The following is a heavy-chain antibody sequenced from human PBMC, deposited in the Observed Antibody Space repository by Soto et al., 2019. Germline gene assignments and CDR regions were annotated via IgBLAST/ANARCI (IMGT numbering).Heavy chain of an antibody. J-gene: IGHJ5*02. CDR3: ARDVRYFDWLLSKGWFDP. V-gene: IGHV4-34*01. CDR1: GGSFSGYY. Sequence: SETLSLTCAVYGGSFSGYYWSWIRQPPGKGLEWIGEINHSGSTNYNPSLKSRVTISVDTSKNQFSLKLSSVTAADTAVYYCARDVRYFDWLLSKGWFDPWGQGTLVTVSS. D-gene: IGHD3-9*01. CDR2: INHSGST.